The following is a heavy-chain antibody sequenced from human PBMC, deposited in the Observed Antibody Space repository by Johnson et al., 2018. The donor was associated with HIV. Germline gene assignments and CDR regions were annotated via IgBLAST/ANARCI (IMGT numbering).Heavy chain of an antibody. CDR3: SRENTFLDVASRGDSFDM. D-gene: IGHD6-6*01. V-gene: IGHV3-30*04. CDR2: ISYDGSKR. Sequence: QEQLVESGGGVVQPARSLRLSCAASGFTFSSYAMHWVRQAPGKGLEWVTFISYDGSKRYYADSVKGRFTISRDNSKNTLYLQMSSLRAEDTALYYCSRENTFLDVASRGDSFDMWGQGTTVIVSS. J-gene: IGHJ3*02. CDR1: GFTFSSYA.